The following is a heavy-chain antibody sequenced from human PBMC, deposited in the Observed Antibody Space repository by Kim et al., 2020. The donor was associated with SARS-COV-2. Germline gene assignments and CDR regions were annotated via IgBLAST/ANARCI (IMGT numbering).Heavy chain of an antibody. J-gene: IGHJ6*01. V-gene: IGHV4-61*01. CDR3: ARDHYDFWSGYYSYYY. D-gene: IGHD3-3*01. Sequence: SETLSLTCTVSGGSVSSGSYYWSWIRQPPGKGLEWIGYIYYSGSTNYNPSLKSRVTISVDTSKNQFSLKLSSVTAADTAVYYCARDHYDFWSGYYSYYY. CDR2: IYYSGST. CDR1: GGSVSSGSYY.